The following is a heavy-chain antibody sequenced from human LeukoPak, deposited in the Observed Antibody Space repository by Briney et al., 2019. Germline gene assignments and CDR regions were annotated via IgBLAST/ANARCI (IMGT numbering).Heavy chain of an antibody. Sequence: GGSLRLSCAASGFTFSSYWMNWARQAPGKGLEWVSVIYSGGSTYYADSVKGRFTISRDNSKNTLYLQMNSLRAEDTAVYYCARSYGPRYYFDYWGQGTLVTVSS. CDR2: IYSGGST. D-gene: IGHD4-17*01. CDR1: GFTFSSYW. CDR3: ARSYGPRYYFDY. V-gene: IGHV3-53*01. J-gene: IGHJ4*02.